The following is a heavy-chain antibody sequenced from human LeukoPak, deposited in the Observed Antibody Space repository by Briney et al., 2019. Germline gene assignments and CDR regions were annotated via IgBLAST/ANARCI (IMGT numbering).Heavy chain of an antibody. CDR3: ARADPSYYYDSSGTHDAFDI. Sequence: PGGSLRLSCAASGFTFSSYAMHWVRQAPGKGLEWVAVISYDGSNKYYADSVKGRFTISRDNSKNTLYLQMNSLRAEDTAVYYCARADPSYYYDSSGTHDAFDIWGQGTMVTVSS. CDR1: GFTFSSYA. D-gene: IGHD3-22*01. V-gene: IGHV3-30-3*01. J-gene: IGHJ3*02. CDR2: ISYDGSNK.